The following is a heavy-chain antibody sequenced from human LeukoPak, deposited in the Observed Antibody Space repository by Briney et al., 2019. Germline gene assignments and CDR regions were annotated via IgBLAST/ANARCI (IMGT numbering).Heavy chain of an antibody. D-gene: IGHD3-22*01. CDR2: ISYDGSNK. Sequence: PGGSLRLSCAASGFTFSSYGMHWVRQAPGKGLEWVAVISYDGSNKYYADSVKGRFTISRDNSKNTLYLQMNSLRAEDTAVYYCANQPSLPLYDSSGSLDHWGQGTLVTVSS. CDR1: GFTFSSYG. J-gene: IGHJ4*02. CDR3: ANQPSLPLYDSSGSLDH. V-gene: IGHV3-30*18.